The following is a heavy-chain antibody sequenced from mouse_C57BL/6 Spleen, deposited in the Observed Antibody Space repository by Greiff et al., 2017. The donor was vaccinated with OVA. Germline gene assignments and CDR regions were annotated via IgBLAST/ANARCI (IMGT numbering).Heavy chain of an antibody. CDR3: ARDYGSRNYYAMDY. V-gene: IGHV1-22*01. J-gene: IGHJ4*01. CDR2: INPNNGGT. CDR1: GYTFTDYN. D-gene: IGHD1-1*01. Sequence: VQLQQSGPELVKPGASVKMSCKASGYTFTDYNMHWVKQSHGKSPEWIGYINPNNGGTSYNQKFKGKATLTVNKSSSTAYMELRSLTSEDSAVYYCARDYGSRNYYAMDYWGQGTSVTVSS.